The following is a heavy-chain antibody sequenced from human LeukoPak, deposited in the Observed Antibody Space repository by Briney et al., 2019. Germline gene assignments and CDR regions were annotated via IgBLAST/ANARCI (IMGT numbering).Heavy chain of an antibody. CDR1: GFTFSDYY. CDR3: AATPAAGRYSSGWYRGEYFQH. J-gene: IGHJ1*01. CDR2: ISSSGSTI. D-gene: IGHD6-19*01. V-gene: IGHV3-11*01. Sequence: GGSLRLSCASSGFTFSDYYMSWIRQAPGKGLEWVSYISSSGSTIYYADSVKGRFTISRDNAKNLLYLQMNSLRAEDTAMYYCAATPAAGRYSSGWYRGEYFQHWGQGTLVTVSS.